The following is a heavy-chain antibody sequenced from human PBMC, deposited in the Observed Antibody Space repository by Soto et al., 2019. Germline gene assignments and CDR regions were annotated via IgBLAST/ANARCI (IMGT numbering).Heavy chain of an antibody. CDR2: IYPGDSDI. D-gene: IGHD2-2*01. J-gene: IGHJ6*02. Sequence: PGESLKISCKGSGYSFTRFWIGWVRQMPGKGLEWMGIIYPGDSDIRYSPSFQGQVTISADRSISTAYLHWSNLKASDTAIYYCARHGFKFSSSWPFGLDVWGQGTTVT. CDR1: GYSFTRFW. V-gene: IGHV5-51*01. CDR3: ARHGFKFSSSWPFGLDV.